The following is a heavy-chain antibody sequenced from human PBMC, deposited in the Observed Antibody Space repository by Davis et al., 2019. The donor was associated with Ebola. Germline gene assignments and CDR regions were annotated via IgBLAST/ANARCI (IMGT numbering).Heavy chain of an antibody. CDR1: GGSFSGYY. CDR2: INHSGST. CDR3: AREVVAATTLYYYYYGMDV. V-gene: IGHV4-34*01. D-gene: IGHD2-15*01. J-gene: IGHJ6*02. Sequence: PSETLSLTCAVYGGSFSGYYWSWIRQPPGKGLEWIGEINHSGSTNYNPSLKSRVTISVDTSKNQFSLKLTSVTAADTAVYYCAREVVAATTLYYYYYGMDVWGQGTTVTVSS.